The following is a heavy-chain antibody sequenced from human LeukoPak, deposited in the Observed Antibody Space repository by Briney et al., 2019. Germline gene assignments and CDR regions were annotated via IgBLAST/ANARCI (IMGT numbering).Heavy chain of an antibody. Sequence: GGSLRLSRAASGFPISSFWMHWVRQVPGKGLVWVSRNKGDGTSSSYADSVKGRFTISRDNAKNTIYLQLNSLRVDDTAVYYCMRDWRYYGMDVWGQGTTVTVSS. CDR2: NKGDGTSS. V-gene: IGHV3-74*01. J-gene: IGHJ6*02. CDR3: MRDWRYYGMDV. CDR1: GFPISSFW. D-gene: IGHD1-1*01.